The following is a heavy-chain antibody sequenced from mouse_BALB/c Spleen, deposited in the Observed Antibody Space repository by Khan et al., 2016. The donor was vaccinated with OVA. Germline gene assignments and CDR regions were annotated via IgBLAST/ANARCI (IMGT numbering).Heavy chain of an antibody. CDR3: ARSTDRYGFVY. J-gene: IGHJ3*01. CDR2: IIYTGYT. CDR1: GDSITSGY. Sequence: EVQLVESGPSLVKPSQTLSLTCSVTGDSITSGYWNWVRKFPGNKLEYMGYIIYTGYTYYNPSLKSRISITRHTSKNQYYLHLNSVTDEDTATYYCARSTDRYGFVYWGQGTLVTVSA. D-gene: IGHD2-14*01. V-gene: IGHV3-8*02.